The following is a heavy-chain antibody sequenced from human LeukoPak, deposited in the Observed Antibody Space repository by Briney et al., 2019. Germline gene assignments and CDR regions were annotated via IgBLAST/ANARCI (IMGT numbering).Heavy chain of an antibody. V-gene: IGHV3-48*03. CDR3: AKDMLGEDYGDFISPFDY. J-gene: IGHJ4*02. D-gene: IGHD4-17*01. Sequence: GGSLRLSCAASGFTFSSYEMNWVRQAPGKGLEWVSYISSSGSTIYYADSVKGRFTISRDNSKNTLYLQMNSLRAEDTAVYYCAKDMLGEDYGDFISPFDYWGQGTLVTVSS. CDR1: GFTFSSYE. CDR2: ISSSGSTI.